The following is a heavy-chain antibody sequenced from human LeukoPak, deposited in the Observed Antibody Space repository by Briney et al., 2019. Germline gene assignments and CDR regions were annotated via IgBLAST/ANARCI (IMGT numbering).Heavy chain of an antibody. CDR3: ARAFYPPDFAFGRAPYYFDS. CDR1: GGSIISDKW. D-gene: IGHD3-16*01. Sequence: SETLSLTCAVSGGSIISDKWWNWVRQPPGKGLEWIGEIHHRGRTNYNPSLQGRVTIWLDTSKNHFSLVLTSVTAADTAVYYCARAFYPPDFAFGRAPYYFDSWGQGTLATVSS. V-gene: IGHV4-4*02. CDR2: IHHRGRT. J-gene: IGHJ4*02.